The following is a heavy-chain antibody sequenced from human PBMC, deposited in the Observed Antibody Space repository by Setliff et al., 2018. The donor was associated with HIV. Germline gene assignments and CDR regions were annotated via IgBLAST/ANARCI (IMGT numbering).Heavy chain of an antibody. J-gene: IGHJ6*02. V-gene: IGHV4-59*01. CDR3: ARGSPQGWFGELLGYYYGMDV. Sequence: SETLSLTCTVSGGSISSYYWSWIRQPPGKGLEWIGYIYYSGSTNYNPSLKSRVTISVDTSKNQFSLKLSSVTAADTAVYYCARGSPQGWFGELLGYYYGMDVWGQGTTVTVS. D-gene: IGHD3-10*01. CDR2: IYYSGST. CDR1: GGSISSYY.